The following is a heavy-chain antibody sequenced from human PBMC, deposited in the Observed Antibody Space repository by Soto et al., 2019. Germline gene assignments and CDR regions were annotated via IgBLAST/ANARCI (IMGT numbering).Heavy chain of an antibody. CDR1: GYTFTSYG. D-gene: IGHD1-26*01. Sequence: QVQLVQSGAEVKKPGASVKVSCKASGYTFTSYGISWVRQAPGQGLEWIGWISAYNGKTNYAQKLLGRVTMTTDTATSTAYMALWGMTSDDTALDYYARYSGSYSCDYWGQGTLVTVSS. CDR2: ISAYNGKT. V-gene: IGHV1-18*01. J-gene: IGHJ4*02. CDR3: ARYSGSYSCDY.